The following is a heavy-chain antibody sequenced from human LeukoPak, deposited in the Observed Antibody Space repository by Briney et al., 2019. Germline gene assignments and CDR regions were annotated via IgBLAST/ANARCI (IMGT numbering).Heavy chain of an antibody. J-gene: IGHJ4*02. Sequence: PGRSLRLSCAASGFTFSSYGMHWVRQAPGKGLEWVAVIWYDGSNKYYADSVKGRFTISRDNSKNTLYLQMNSLRAEDTAVYYCARAYSRSRFDYWGQGTLVTVSS. V-gene: IGHV3-33*01. D-gene: IGHD6-6*01. CDR2: IWYDGSNK. CDR3: ARAYSRSRFDY. CDR1: GFTFSSYG.